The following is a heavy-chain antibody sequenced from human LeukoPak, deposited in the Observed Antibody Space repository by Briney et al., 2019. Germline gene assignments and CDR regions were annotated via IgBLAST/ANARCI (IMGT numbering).Heavy chain of an antibody. J-gene: IGHJ4*02. CDR1: GFTFSDYG. CDR2: IWYDGSNE. Sequence: GRSLRLSCAASGFTFSDYGMYWVRQAPGKGLEWVAIIWYDGSNEYYADSVKGRFSISRDNSKNTLYLQMDSLRAEDTAVYYCARGGGSNDYGGNWGPGTLVTVSS. D-gene: IGHD4-23*01. CDR3: ARGGGSNDYGGN. V-gene: IGHV3-33*01.